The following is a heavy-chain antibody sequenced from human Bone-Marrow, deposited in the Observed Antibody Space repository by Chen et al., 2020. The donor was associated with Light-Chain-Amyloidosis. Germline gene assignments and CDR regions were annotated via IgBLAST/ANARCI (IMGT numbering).Heavy chain of an antibody. D-gene: IGHD6-19*01. CDR3: SIRIAVPGANEET. J-gene: IGHJ5*02. V-gene: IGHV4-39*02. CDR1: DGSTNSGDYY. Sequence: QLQLQESGPGRWKPSETRSPTCTVSDGSTNSGDYYWGWLRQSPGKGLEWIGSIYYSGAAFYNPSLRSRVTISLDTSKNLLSLRLTSVTAADTAVYYCSIRIAVPGANEETWGQGTLVTVSS. CDR2: IYYSGAA.